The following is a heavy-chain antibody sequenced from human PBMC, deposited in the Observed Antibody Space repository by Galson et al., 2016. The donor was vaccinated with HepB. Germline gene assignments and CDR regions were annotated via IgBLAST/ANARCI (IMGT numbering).Heavy chain of an antibody. CDR2: ISSSTIYI. CDR1: GLTFTSYT. D-gene: IGHD1-26*01. CDR3: AKDLRRVPLLFDY. V-gene: IGHV3-21*01. J-gene: IGHJ4*02. Sequence: SLRLSCAASGLTFTSYTMNWVRQAPGKGLEWVSSISSSTIYIYYADSVKGRFTISRDNAKNSLYLQMNSLRDEDTAVYYCAKDLRRVPLLFDYWGQGTLVTVSS.